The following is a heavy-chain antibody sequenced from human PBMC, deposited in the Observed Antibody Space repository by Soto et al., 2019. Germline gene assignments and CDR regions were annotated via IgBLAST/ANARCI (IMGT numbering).Heavy chain of an antibody. J-gene: IGHJ4*02. D-gene: IGHD3-3*01. CDR3: AKDEEAELLFGVVTISRFDS. CDR2: ISGGVGST. V-gene: IGHV3-23*01. CDR1: GFTFSNFP. Sequence: EVQLLESGGGLVQPGGSLGLPCAASGFTFSNFPMGWVRQVPGKGLGWFSGISGGVGSTYYAYSVKGRFTISRDQSTNTLFLQMHSLGAEDTALYYWAKDEEAELLFGVVTISRFDSWGQGTLVTVSS.